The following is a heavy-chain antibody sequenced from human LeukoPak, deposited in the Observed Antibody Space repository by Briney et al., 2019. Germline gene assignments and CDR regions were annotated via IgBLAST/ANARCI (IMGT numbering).Heavy chain of an antibody. CDR1: GDSVSSNSAA. CDR2: TYYRSKWYN. V-gene: IGHV6-1*01. D-gene: IGHD3-16*02. Sequence: QTLSLTCAISGDSVSSNSAAWNWIRQSPSRGLEWLGRTYYRSKWYNDYAVSVKSRITINPDTSKNQFSLKLSSVTAADTAVYYCARHWTYYDYVWGSYRPYYFDYWGQGTLVTVSS. CDR3: ARHWTYYDYVWGSYRPYYFDY. J-gene: IGHJ4*02.